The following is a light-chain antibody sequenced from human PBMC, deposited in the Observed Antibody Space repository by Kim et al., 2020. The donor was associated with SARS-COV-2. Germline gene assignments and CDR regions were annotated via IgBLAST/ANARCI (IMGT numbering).Light chain of an antibody. CDR2: DVS. CDR1: SSDVGGYVY. Sequence: GQAITTSCAGTSSDVGGYVYVSWYQQHPGNAPKLLIYDVSKRASAVSTRFSGSKSGNTASLTISGLQAEDDADYYCSSYTSSSTWVFGTGTKVTVL. V-gene: IGLV2-14*04. CDR3: SSYTSSSTWV. J-gene: IGLJ1*01.